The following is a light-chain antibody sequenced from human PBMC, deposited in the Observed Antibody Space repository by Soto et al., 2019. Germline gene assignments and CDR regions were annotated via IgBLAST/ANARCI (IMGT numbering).Light chain of an antibody. CDR2: KAS. J-gene: IGKJ5*01. CDR1: HGISIW. Sequence: IQVTQSPSSLSASVGDRVSITCRASHGISIWLAWYQQKPGKAPKLLIYKASSLESGVPSRFSGSGSGTEFTLTISSLQPDDFATYYCQRYDDYSITFGQGTRLEIK. V-gene: IGKV1-5*03. CDR3: QRYDDYSIT.